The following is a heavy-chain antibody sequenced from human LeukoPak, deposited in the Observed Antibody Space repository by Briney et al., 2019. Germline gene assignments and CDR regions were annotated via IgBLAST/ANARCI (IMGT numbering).Heavy chain of an antibody. D-gene: IGHD3-10*01. J-gene: IGHJ4*02. CDR1: GFTFVSNA. V-gene: IGHV3-23*01. CDR2: ISGSGDRT. Sequence: GGSLRLSCAASGFTFVSNAMSWVRQAPGKGLEWVSAISGSGDRTHYADSVKGRFTVSRDTSKSTLFLQMNSLRAEDTAVYYCAKLLRRVVAPYFDYWGQGTLVTVSS. CDR3: AKLLRRVVAPYFDY.